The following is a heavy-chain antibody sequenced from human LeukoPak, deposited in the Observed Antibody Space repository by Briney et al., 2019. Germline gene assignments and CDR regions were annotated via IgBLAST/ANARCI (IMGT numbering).Heavy chain of an antibody. V-gene: IGHV4-61*01. D-gene: IGHD6-13*01. J-gene: IGHJ6*02. CDR3: AREVGQQLPRYYYYGMDV. Sequence: KPSETLSLTCTVSGGSVSSGSYYWSWIRQPPGKGLEWIGYIYYSGSTNYNPSLKSRVTISVDTSKNQFSLKLSSVTAAGTAVYYCAREVGQQLPRYYYYGMDVWGQGTTVTVSS. CDR1: GGSVSSGSYY. CDR2: IYYSGST.